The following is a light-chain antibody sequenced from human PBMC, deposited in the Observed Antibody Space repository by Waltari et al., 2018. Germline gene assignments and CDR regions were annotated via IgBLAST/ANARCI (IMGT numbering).Light chain of an antibody. J-gene: IGLJ2*01. V-gene: IGLV3-19*01. CDR2: GKD. Sequence: SSELTQDPAVSVALGQTVRITCQGDSLRSYDASWYQQKPGQAPILVIYGKDNRPSGIPDRFSGSTSGNTASLTITGLQAEDEAQYYCCSHASGDTFWLFGGGTTVTVL. CDR3: CSHASGDTFWL. CDR1: SLRSYD.